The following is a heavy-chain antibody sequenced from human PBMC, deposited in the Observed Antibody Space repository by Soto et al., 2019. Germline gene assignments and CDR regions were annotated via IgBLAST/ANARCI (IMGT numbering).Heavy chain of an antibody. CDR3: ASGYDDYYYGMDV. V-gene: IGHV1-69*01. J-gene: IGHJ6*02. CDR1: GGTVSSYA. D-gene: IGHD5-12*01. Sequence: QVQLVQSGAEVKKPGSSVKFSCKASGGTVSSYAISWVRQSPGQGLEWMGGIIPIFGTANYAQKFQGRVTITTDESTSTAYMEMSSLRAEDTAVYYCASGYDDYYYGMDVWGQGTLVTVSS. CDR2: IIPIFGTA.